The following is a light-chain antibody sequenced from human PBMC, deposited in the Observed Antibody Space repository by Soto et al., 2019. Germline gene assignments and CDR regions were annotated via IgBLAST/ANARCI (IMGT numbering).Light chain of an antibody. J-gene: IGKJ1*01. CDR3: QKYNSAPWT. Sequence: DIPMTQSPSSLSASVGDRVTITCRASHGINNYLAWYQQKPGKVPKLLIYAASTLQSGVPSRFSGSVSGTDFTLTISSLQPEDVATYYCQKYNSAPWTFGQGTKVDIK. CDR2: AAS. V-gene: IGKV1-27*01. CDR1: HGINNY.